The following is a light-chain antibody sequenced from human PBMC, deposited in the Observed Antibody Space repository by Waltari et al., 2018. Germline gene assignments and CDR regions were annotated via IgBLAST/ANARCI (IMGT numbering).Light chain of an antibody. CDR3: QQSYSTPLYA. CDR2: AAA. CDR1: QSMRSY. J-gene: IGKJ2*01. V-gene: IGKV1-39*01. Sequence: DIQMTQSPSSLSASVGDRVTITCRASQSMRSYLTWYQQKPGKAPKLLISAAASLQSGVPSRFSGSGSGTDFTLTISSLQPEDFATYYCQQSYSTPLYAFGQGTKLEIK.